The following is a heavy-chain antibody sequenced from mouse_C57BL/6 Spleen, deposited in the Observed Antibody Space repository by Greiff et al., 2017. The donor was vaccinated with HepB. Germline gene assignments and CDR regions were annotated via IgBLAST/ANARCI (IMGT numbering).Heavy chain of an antibody. CDR3: ARNRHSNSFAY. CDR1: GYSITSGYY. CDR2: ISYDGSN. J-gene: IGHJ3*01. Sequence: EVKLLESGPGLVKPSQSLSLTCSVTGYSITSGYYWNWIRQFPGNKLEWMGYISYDGSNNYNPSLKNRISITRDTSKNQFFLKLNSVTTEDTATYYCARNRHSNSFAYWGQGTLVTVSA. D-gene: IGHD2-5*01. V-gene: IGHV3-6*01.